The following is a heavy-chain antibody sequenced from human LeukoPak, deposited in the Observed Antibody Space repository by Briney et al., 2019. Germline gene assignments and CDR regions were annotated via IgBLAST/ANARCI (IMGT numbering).Heavy chain of an antibody. J-gene: IGHJ4*02. V-gene: IGHV3-48*04. CDR2: ISSSSSSI. CDR1: GFTFSTYD. Sequence: GGSLRLSCAASGFTFSTYDMNWVRQAPGKGLEWVSYISSSSSSIYYADSVKGRFTISRDNAKNSLYLQMNSLRAEDTGVYYCARRRISVVRGVIPYCDYWGQGTLVTVSS. CDR3: ARRRISVVRGVIPYCDY. D-gene: IGHD3-10*01.